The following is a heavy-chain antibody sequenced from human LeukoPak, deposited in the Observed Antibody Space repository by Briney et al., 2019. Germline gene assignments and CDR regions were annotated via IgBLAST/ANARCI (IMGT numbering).Heavy chain of an antibody. D-gene: IGHD3-10*01. CDR1: GFTFSSYW. CDR3: ARDLAGHYYGSGSSFDY. Sequence: GGSLRLSCAASGFTFSSYWMSWVRQAPGKELEGVANIREDGNEKYYADSVKGQFTISRDNAKNSLFLQMDSLRAEDTAVYYCARDLAGHYYGSGSSFDYWGQGTLVTVSS. V-gene: IGHV3-7*01. J-gene: IGHJ4*02. CDR2: IREDGNEK.